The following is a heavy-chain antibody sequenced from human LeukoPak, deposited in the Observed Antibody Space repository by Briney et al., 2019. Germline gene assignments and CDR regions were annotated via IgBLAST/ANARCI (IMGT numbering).Heavy chain of an antibody. J-gene: IGHJ6*03. CDR1: GGSISSYC. CDR3: ARQYYYYMDV. Sequence: SETLSLTCTVSGGSISSYCWSWIRQPPGKGLEWIGYIYYSGSTNYNPSLKSRVTISVDTSKNQFSLKLSSVTAADTAVYYCARQYYYYMDVWGKGTTVTVSS. V-gene: IGHV4-59*08. CDR2: IYYSGST.